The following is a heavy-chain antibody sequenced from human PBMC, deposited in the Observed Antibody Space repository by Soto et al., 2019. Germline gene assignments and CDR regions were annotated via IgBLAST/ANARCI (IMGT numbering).Heavy chain of an antibody. Sequence: LSLPCAASGFPFSSYSMNWVRQAPGKGLEWVSSISSSSSYIYYADSVKDRFTISRDNAKNSLYLQMNSLRAEDTAVYYCARGYSGYDSFYGDYFDYWGQGTLVTVSS. CDR2: ISSSSSYI. J-gene: IGHJ4*02. V-gene: IGHV3-21*01. CDR3: ARGYSGYDSFYGDYFDY. D-gene: IGHD5-12*01. CDR1: GFPFSSYS.